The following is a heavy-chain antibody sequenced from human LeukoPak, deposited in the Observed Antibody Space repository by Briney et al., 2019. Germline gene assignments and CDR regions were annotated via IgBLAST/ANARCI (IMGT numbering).Heavy chain of an antibody. Sequence: GGSLRLSCAASGFTFSSQNMNWVRQAPGKGLEWVAYISTSGDSTKYADSVEGRFTISRDNVENSLYLLVNSLRVDDTAVYYCVKNGWLDYWGQGIVVTVSS. CDR3: VKNGWLDY. CDR2: ISTSGDST. CDR1: GFTFSSQN. V-gene: IGHV3-21*01. J-gene: IGHJ4*02. D-gene: IGHD6-19*01.